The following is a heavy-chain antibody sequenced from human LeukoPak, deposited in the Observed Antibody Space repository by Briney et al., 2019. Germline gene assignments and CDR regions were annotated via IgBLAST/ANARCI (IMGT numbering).Heavy chain of an antibody. Sequence: SQTLSLTCAISGDSVSINSAAWNWIRQFPSRGLEWLGRTYYRSKWYNDYAISVKSRITVNPDTSKNQFSLELNSVTPEDTAVYYCARGSPLTANYYGMDVWGQGTTVTVSS. CDR2: TYYRSKWYN. V-gene: IGHV6-1*01. J-gene: IGHJ6*02. CDR3: ARGSPLTANYYGMDV. D-gene: IGHD5-18*01. CDR1: GDSVSINSAA.